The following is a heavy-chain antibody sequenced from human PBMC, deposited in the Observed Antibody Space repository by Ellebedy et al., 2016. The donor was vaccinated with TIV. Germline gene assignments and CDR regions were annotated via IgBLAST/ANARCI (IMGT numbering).Heavy chain of an antibody. CDR1: GFTFSSYS. CDR3: ASDSGYDSEVDYYYGMDV. J-gene: IGHJ6*02. D-gene: IGHD5-12*01. CDR2: ISSSSSTI. Sequence: GGSLRLSXAASGFTFSSYSMNWVRQAPGKGLEWVSYISSSSSTIYYADSVKGRFTISRDNAKNSLYLQMNSLRDEDTAVYYCASDSGYDSEVDYYYGMDVWGQGTTVTVSS. V-gene: IGHV3-48*02.